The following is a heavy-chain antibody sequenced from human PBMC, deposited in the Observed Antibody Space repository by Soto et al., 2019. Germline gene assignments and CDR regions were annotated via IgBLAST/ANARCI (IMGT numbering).Heavy chain of an antibody. V-gene: IGHV1-18*01. CDR2: ISAYNGNT. J-gene: IGHJ6*02. D-gene: IGHD4-4*01. CDR1: GYTFTSYG. Sequence: QVQLVQSGAEVKKPGASVKVSCKASGYTFTSYGISWVRQAPGQGLEWMGWISAYNGNTNNAQKRQGRVTMTTDPSTSTAYMELRSLRSDDTAVYYCARVKERHSIYVYYYGMDVWGQGTTVTVSS. CDR3: ARVKERHSIYVYYYGMDV.